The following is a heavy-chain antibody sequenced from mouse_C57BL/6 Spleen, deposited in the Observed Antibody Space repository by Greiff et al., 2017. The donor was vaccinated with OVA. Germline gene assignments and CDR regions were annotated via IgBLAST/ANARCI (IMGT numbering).Heavy chain of an antibody. D-gene: IGHD2-4*01. J-gene: IGHJ2*01. V-gene: IGHV1-61*01. CDR2: IYPSDSET. Sequence: QVQLQQPGAELVRPGSSVKLSCKASGYTFTSYWMDWVKQRPGQGLEWIGNIYPSDSETHYNQKFKDKATLTVDKSSSTAYMQLSSLTSEDSAVYYCARGGLRYYFDYWGQGTNLTVSS. CDR3: ARGGLRYYFDY. CDR1: GYTFTSYW.